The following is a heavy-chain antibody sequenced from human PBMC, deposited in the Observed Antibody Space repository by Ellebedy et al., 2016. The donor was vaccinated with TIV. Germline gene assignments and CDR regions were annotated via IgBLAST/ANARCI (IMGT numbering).Heavy chain of an antibody. CDR2: ISGSGGST. J-gene: IGHJ4*02. V-gene: IGHV3-23*01. CDR3: AKPRYCSGGSCYRFDY. CDR1: GFTISSYA. D-gene: IGHD2-15*01. Sequence: GGSLRLXCAASGFTISSYAMSWVRQAPGKGLEWVSAISGSGGSTYYADSVKGRFTISRDNSKNTLYLQMNSLRAEDTAVYYCAKPRYCSGGSCYRFDYWGQGTLVTVSS.